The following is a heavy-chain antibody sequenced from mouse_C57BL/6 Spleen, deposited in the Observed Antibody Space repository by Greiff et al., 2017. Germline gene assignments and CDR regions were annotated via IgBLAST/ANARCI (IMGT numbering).Heavy chain of an antibody. CDR3: AKGLLLRGAMDY. J-gene: IGHJ4*01. Sequence: VQLQQPGAELVRPGTSVKLSCKASGYTFTSYWMHWVKQRPGQGLEWIGVIDPSDSYTNYNQKFKGKATLTVDTSSSTAYMQLSSLTSEDSAVYYCAKGLLLRGAMDYWGQGTSVTVSS. V-gene: IGHV1-59*01. CDR1: GYTFTSYW. D-gene: IGHD1-1*01. CDR2: IDPSDSYT.